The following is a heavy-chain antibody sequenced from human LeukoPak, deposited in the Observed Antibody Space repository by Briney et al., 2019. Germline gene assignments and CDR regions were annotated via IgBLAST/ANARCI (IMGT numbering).Heavy chain of an antibody. V-gene: IGHV4-59*01. CDR1: GGSISSYY. D-gene: IGHD3-3*01. J-gene: IGHJ6*03. Sequence: SETLSLTCTVSGGSISSYYWSWIRQPPGKGLEWIGYIYYSGSTNYNPSLKSRVTISVDTSKNQFSLKLSSVTAADTAVYYCARSRYYDLWSGYWEGYYYYYYMDVWGKGTTVTVSS. CDR3: ARSRYYDLWSGYWEGYYYYYYMDV. CDR2: IYYSGST.